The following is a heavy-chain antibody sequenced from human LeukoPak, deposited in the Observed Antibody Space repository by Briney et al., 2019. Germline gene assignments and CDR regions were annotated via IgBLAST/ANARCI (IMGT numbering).Heavy chain of an antibody. V-gene: IGHV3-21*01. CDR1: GFAFSGYT. J-gene: IGHJ4*02. CDR3: ARFSGNYAIFDY. CDR2: ISSSSGSI. Sequence: PGGSLRLSCAASGFAFSGYTMNSVRQAPGKGLEWVSSISSSSGSIYYADSVKGRFTISRDNAKNSLYLQMDSLRAEDTALYYCARFSGNYAIFDYWGQGILVTVSS. D-gene: IGHD1-26*01.